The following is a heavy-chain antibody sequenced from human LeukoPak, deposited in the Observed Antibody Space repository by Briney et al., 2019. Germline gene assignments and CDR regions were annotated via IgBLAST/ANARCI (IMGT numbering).Heavy chain of an antibody. CDR3: ARDALLRDTAMSHYYYYYMDV. CDR2: IYYSGSI. CDR1: GYSISSSNW. D-gene: IGHD5-18*01. Sequence: SETLSLTCAVSGYSISSSNWWGWIRQPPGKGLEWIGYIYYSGSIYYNPSLKSRVTMSVDTSKNQFSLKLSSVTAADTAVYYCARDALLRDTAMSHYYYYYMDVWGKGTTVTISS. J-gene: IGHJ6*03. V-gene: IGHV4-28*03.